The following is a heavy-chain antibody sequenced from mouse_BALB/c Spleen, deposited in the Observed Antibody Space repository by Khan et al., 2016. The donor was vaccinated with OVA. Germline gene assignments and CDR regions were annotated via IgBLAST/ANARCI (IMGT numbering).Heavy chain of an antibody. V-gene: IGHV1-77*01. Sequence: QVQLQQSGAELARPGASVKLSCKASGYTFTDYYINWVKQRTGQGLEWIGEISPGSGDTYYNEKFKGKATLTVDKSSSTAYMQLSSLTSEASAIFFCARRYYFHYSFAYWGQGTLVTVSA. CDR2: ISPGSGDT. J-gene: IGHJ3*01. CDR1: GYTFTDYY. D-gene: IGHD1-1*01. CDR3: ARRYYFHYSFAY.